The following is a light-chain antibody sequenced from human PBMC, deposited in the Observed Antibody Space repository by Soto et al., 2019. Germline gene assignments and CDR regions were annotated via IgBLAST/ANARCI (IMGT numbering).Light chain of an antibody. CDR2: GAS. Sequence: NLSGRASQSVSSNLAWYQQRPGHAPRLLIHGASTRATGIPARLSGSGSGTDFTLTISSIEPEDFAVYFCQQHNNWPTFGQGTRLEIK. CDR1: QSVSSN. CDR3: QQHNNWPT. J-gene: IGKJ5*01. V-gene: IGKV3D-15*01.